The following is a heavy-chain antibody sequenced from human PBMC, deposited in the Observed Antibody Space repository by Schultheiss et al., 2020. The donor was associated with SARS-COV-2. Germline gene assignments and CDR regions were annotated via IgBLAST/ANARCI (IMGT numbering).Heavy chain of an antibody. J-gene: IGHJ4*02. CDR2: ISAYNGNT. Sequence: ASVKVSCKASGYTFISYGVGWVRQAPGQGLEWMGWISAYNGNTNYAQKFRGRVTMTTDASTSTAYMELRSLKSEDTAVYYCARGSGYSYGYGYWGQGTLVTVSS. V-gene: IGHV1-18*01. D-gene: IGHD5-18*01. CDR1: GYTFISYG. CDR3: ARGSGYSYGYGY.